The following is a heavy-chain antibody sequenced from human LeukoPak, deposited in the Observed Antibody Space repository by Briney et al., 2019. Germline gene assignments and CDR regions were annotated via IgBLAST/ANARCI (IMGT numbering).Heavy chain of an antibody. V-gene: IGHV3-11*01. CDR3: ARTAAGGDY. CDR1: GFTFKNSW. Sequence: GGSLRLSCAASGFTFKNSWMSWVRQAPGKGLEWVSYISSSGSIIYYADSVKGRITISRDNAKNTLYLQMNSLRAEDTAVYYCARTAAGGDYWGQGTLVTVSS. CDR2: ISSSGSII. D-gene: IGHD6-13*01. J-gene: IGHJ4*02.